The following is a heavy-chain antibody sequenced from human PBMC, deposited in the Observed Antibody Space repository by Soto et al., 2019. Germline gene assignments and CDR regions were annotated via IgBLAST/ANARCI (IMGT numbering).Heavy chain of an antibody. CDR2: IWYDGSNK. J-gene: IGHJ4*02. Sequence: QVQLVESGGGVVQPGRYLRLSCAGSGFTFSSYSMQRVRQAPGKGLEWVAVIWYDGSNKYYADSVKGRFTISRDDSTNTLYLKRISLSAEDTAVYYCAREPIVGATSFDLWGQGTLVTVSS. V-gene: IGHV3-33*08. D-gene: IGHD1-26*01. CDR1: GFTFSSYS. CDR3: AREPIVGATSFDL.